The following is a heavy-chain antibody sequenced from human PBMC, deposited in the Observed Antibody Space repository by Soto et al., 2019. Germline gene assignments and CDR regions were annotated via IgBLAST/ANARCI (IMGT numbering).Heavy chain of an antibody. CDR1: GGTFSSYT. Sequence: QVQLVQSGAEVKKPGSSVKVSCKASGGTFSSYTISWVRQAPGQGIEWMGRIIPILGIANYAKKFQSTVTFTADKYPSTAYMELSSLRSEDTAAYYRAVGSYESSGDSFDYRCQGTLGTVAS. J-gene: IGHJ4*02. V-gene: IGHV1-69*02. D-gene: IGHD3-22*01. CDR2: IIPILGIA. CDR3: AVGSYESSGDSFDY.